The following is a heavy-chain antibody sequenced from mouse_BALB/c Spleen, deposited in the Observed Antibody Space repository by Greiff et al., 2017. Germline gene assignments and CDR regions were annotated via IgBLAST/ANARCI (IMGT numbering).Heavy chain of an antibody. CDR3: AIHYYGYDAMDY. CDR1: GYSITSDYA. J-gene: IGHJ4*01. D-gene: IGHD1-2*01. V-gene: IGHV3-2*02. CDR2: ISYSGST. Sequence: EVKLEESGPGLVKPSQSLSLTCTVTGYSITSDYAWNWIRQFPGNKLEWMGYISYSGSTSYNPSLKSRISITRDTSKNQFFLQLNSVTTEDTATYYCAIHYYGYDAMDYWGQGTSVTVSS.